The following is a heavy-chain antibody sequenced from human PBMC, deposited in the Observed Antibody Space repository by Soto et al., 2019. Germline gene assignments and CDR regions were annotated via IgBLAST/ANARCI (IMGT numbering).Heavy chain of an antibody. CDR2: IYHSGST. CDR1: GGSISSSHW. D-gene: IGHD3-16*01. J-gene: IGHJ4*02. CDR3: ASSGGGEDY. Sequence: QVQLQESGPGLVKPSGTLSLSCAVSGGSISSSHWWTWVRQPPGKGLEWIGEIYHSGSTNYNPSLKSRVTISVDTSRNQFSLNLRSVPAADTAVYYCASSGGGEDYWGQGILVTVSS. V-gene: IGHV4-4*02.